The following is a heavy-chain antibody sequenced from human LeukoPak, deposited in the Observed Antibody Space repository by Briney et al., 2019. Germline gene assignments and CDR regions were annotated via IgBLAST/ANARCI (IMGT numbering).Heavy chain of an antibody. J-gene: IGHJ4*02. D-gene: IGHD3-22*01. CDR1: GFTFSSYW. V-gene: IGHV3-7*01. CDR3: ASQSYYYDSSGYYPTYYFDY. CDR2: IKRDGSEK. Sequence: PGGSLRLSCAASGFTFSSYWMSWVRQAPGKGLEWVANIKRDGSEKYYVDSVKGRFTISRDNAKNSLYLQMNSLRAEDTAVYYCASQSYYYDSSGYYPTYYFDYWGQGTLVTVSS.